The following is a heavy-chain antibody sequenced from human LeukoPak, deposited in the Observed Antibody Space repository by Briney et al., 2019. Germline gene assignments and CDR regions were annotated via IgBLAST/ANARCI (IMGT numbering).Heavy chain of an antibody. J-gene: IGHJ2*01. Sequence: GGSLRLSCAASGFTFSSYSMNWVRQAPGKGLEWVSYISSSSSTIYYADSVKGRFTVSRDNSKNTVYLQMNSLKAEDTALYYCARGTPRRYFDLWGRGTPVTVSS. CDR2: ISSSSSTI. CDR3: ARGTPRRYFDL. V-gene: IGHV3-48*01. CDR1: GFTFSSYS.